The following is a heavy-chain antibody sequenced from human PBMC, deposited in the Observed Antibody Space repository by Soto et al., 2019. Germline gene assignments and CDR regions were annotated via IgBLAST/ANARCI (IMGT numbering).Heavy chain of an antibody. D-gene: IGHD2-15*01. CDR2: ISYDGSST. J-gene: IGHJ4*02. Sequence: QVQLVESGGDVVQPGRSLRLSCAASRFSFRAHGMHWVRQAPGKGLEWVAVISYDGSSTYYADSVKGRFTISRDNSNNALYLQMSNLRPEDTAVYFCAKDHRNGGSRVDYWGQGTLVTVSS. CDR1: RFSFRAHG. CDR3: AKDHRNGGSRVDY. V-gene: IGHV3-30*18.